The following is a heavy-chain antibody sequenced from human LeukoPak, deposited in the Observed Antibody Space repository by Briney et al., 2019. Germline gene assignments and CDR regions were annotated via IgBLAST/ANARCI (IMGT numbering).Heavy chain of an antibody. V-gene: IGHV3-53*01. D-gene: IGHD3-16*02. Sequence: GGSLRLSCAASGFTFSSYWMSWVRQAPGKGLEWVSVVYSGGTTYYADSVKGRFTISRDISKNTLYLQMNSLRGEDTAIYYCARYPDFYYAMDVWGQGTTVTVSS. J-gene: IGHJ6*02. CDR3: ARYPDFYYAMDV. CDR1: GFTFSSYW. CDR2: VYSGGTT.